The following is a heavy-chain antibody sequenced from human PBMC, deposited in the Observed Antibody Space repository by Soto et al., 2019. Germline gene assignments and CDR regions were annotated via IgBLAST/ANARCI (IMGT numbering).Heavy chain of an antibody. D-gene: IGHD1-26*01. CDR3: AGERSALPGARDAMDV. CDR1: GFNFNTYS. Sequence: EVRLVESGGGLVKPGGSLRVSCAASGFNFNTYSMNWVRQAPGKGLEWVSFISTSGGYKYYADSVRGRFTISRDNAKKSFYLEMQSLTADDTAVYYCAGERSALPGARDAMDVWGQGTTVTVSS. V-gene: IGHV3-21*02. CDR2: ISTSGGYK. J-gene: IGHJ6*02.